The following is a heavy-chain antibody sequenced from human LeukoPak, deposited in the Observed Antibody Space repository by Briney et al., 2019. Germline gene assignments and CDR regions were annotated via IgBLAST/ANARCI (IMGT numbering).Heavy chain of an antibody. V-gene: IGHV3-64*01. CDR3: ARVGSWDAFDI. Sequence: PGGSLRLSCAASGFTFSSYAMHWVRQAPGKGPEYVSAISSNGGSTYYANSVKGRSTISRDNSKNTLYLQMGSLRAEDMAVYYCARVGSWDAFDIWGQGTMVTVSS. CDR2: ISSNGGST. J-gene: IGHJ3*02. D-gene: IGHD1-26*01. CDR1: GFTFSSYA.